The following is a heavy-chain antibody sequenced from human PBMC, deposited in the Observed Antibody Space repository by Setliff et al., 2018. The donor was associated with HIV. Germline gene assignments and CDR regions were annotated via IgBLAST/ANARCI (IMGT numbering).Heavy chain of an antibody. Sequence: ASVKVSCKPSGYSFTKHYMHWVRQAPGQGLEWMGVINPTGGSTRNTQKFQGRVAMTRDTSTSTVYMELSSLRSEDMAVYYCASAGAWQRNALDIWGQGTMVTVS. J-gene: IGHJ3*02. CDR2: INPTGGST. V-gene: IGHV1-46*01. CDR1: GYSFTKHY. CDR3: ASAGAWQRNALDI. D-gene: IGHD5-12*01.